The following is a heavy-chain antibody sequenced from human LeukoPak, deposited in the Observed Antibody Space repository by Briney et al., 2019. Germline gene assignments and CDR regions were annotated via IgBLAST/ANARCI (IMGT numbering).Heavy chain of an antibody. V-gene: IGHV4-31*03. CDR3: ARERMYSSSYFDY. J-gene: IGHJ4*02. CDR1: GGSISSGGYY. Sequence: SQTLSLTCTVSGGSISSGGYYWSWIRQHPGKGLEWIGYIYYSGSTYYNPSLKSRVTISVDTSKNQFSLKLSSVTAADTAAYYCARERMYSSSYFDYWGQGTLVTVSS. D-gene: IGHD6-6*01. CDR2: IYYSGST.